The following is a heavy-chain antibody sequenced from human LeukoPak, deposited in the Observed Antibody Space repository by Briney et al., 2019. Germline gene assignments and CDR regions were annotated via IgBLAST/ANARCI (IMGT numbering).Heavy chain of an antibody. D-gene: IGHD3-3*01. V-gene: IGHV3-74*01. CDR1: GFTFSSYW. CDR2: INPDGSTT. J-gene: IGHJ3*02. CDR3: ARAPNYDFWPHAFDI. Sequence: PGGSLRLSCAASGFTFSSYWMHWVRQAPGKGLVWVSRINPDGSTTSYADSVKGRFTISRDSAKNTLYLQMNSLRAEDTAVYYCARAPNYDFWPHAFDIWGQGTMVTVSS.